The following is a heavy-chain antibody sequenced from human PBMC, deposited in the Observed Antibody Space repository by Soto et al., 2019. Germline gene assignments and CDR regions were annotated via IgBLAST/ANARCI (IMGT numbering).Heavy chain of an antibody. CDR3: ARVWRSPYGFWRGYYRGDSFDY. J-gene: IGHJ4*02. Sequence: EVQLVESGGGLVQPGGSLRLSCAASGFTFRSYWMSWVRQAPGKGLEWVANIKQDGSEKYYVDSVKGRFTISSDNAKNSLSLQMNRLRAEDTAVYYCARVWRSPYGFWRGYYRGDSFDYWGQGTLVTVSS. CDR2: IKQDGSEK. V-gene: IGHV3-7*01. D-gene: IGHD3-3*01. CDR1: GFTFRSYW.